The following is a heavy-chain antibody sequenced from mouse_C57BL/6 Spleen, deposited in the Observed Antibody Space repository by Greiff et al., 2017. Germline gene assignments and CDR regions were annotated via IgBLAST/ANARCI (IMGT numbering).Heavy chain of an antibody. V-gene: IGHV1-82*01. Sequence: QVQLKESGPELVKPGASVKISCKASGYAFSSSWMNWVKQRPGKGLEWIGRIYPGDGDTNYNGKFKGKATLTADKSSSTAYMQLSSLTSEDSAVYFCARWTSWDVDYWGQGTTLTVSS. CDR2: IYPGDGDT. CDR3: ARWTSWDVDY. J-gene: IGHJ2*01. CDR1: GYAFSSSW. D-gene: IGHD4-1*01.